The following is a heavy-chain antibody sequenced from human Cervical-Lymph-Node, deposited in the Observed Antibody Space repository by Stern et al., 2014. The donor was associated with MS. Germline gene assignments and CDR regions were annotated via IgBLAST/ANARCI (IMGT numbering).Heavy chain of an antibody. Sequence: EDQLVESGGGLVKPGRSLRLSCTASGFTFGDYAMSWFRQAPGKGLEWVGFIRSKAYGGTTAYAASVKGRFTISRDDSKSIAYLQMYSLKTEDTAVYYCTRSRNPPPTTYYDFWSGLTYWFDPWGQGTLVTVSS. CDR1: GFTFGDYA. CDR3: TRSRNPPPTTYYDFWSGLTYWFDP. J-gene: IGHJ5*02. V-gene: IGHV3-49*05. CDR2: IRSKAYGGTT. D-gene: IGHD3-3*01.